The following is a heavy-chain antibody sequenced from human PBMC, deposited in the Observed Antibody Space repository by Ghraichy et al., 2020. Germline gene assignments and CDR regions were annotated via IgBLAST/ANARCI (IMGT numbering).Heavy chain of an antibody. CDR1: GFTFSSYA. J-gene: IGHJ4*02. V-gene: IGHV3-23*01. D-gene: IGHD1-26*01. Sequence: GGSLRLSCAASGFTFSSYAMSWVRQAPGKGLEWVSAISGSGGSTYYADSVKGRFTISRDNSKNTLYLQMNSLRAEDTAVYYCAKDFSRGWSGSYYWTYYFDYWGQGTLVTVSS. CDR2: ISGSGGST. CDR3: AKDFSRGWSGSYYWTYYFDY.